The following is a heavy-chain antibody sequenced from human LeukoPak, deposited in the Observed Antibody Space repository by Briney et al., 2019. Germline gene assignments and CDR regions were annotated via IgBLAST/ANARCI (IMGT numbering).Heavy chain of an antibody. Sequence: SETLSLTCTVSGGSISGGSHHWGWFRQSPGKGLEWIGSLYLSRTTYYNPSLNSRVTISVDTSKNQLSLKLTSATAADTSVYYCARHSGLRSPFDPWGQGTLVTVSS. CDR1: GGSISGGSHH. J-gene: IGHJ5*02. CDR2: LYLSRTT. CDR3: ARHSGLRSPFDP. D-gene: IGHD3-3*01. V-gene: IGHV4-39*01.